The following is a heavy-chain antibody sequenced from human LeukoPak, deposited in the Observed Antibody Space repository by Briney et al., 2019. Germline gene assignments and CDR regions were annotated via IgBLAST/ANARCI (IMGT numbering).Heavy chain of an antibody. CDR1: GGSISSSSYY. CDR2: IYYSGST. J-gene: IGHJ5*02. Sequence: SETLSLTCTVSGGSISSSSYYWGWIRQPPGKGLEWIGSIYYSGSTKYNPSLKSRVTISEDTSKNQFSLKLSSVTAADTAVYYCARTLNWPNWFDPWGQGTLVTVSS. D-gene: IGHD1-20*01. CDR3: ARTLNWPNWFDP. V-gene: IGHV4-39*07.